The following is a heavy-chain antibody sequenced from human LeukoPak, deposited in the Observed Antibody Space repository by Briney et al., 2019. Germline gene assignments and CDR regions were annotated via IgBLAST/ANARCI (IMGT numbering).Heavy chain of an antibody. CDR3: AQGPSGYDYYYYYYMDV. V-gene: IGHV3-9*01. J-gene: IGHJ6*03. D-gene: IGHD5-12*01. CDR1: GFTFDDYA. Sequence: GRSLRLSCAASGFTFDDYAMHWVRQAPGKGLEWVSGISWNSGSIGYADSVKGRFTISRDNAKNSLYLQMNSLRTEDTALYYCAQGPSGYDYYYYYYMDVWGKGTTVTVSS. CDR2: ISWNSGSI.